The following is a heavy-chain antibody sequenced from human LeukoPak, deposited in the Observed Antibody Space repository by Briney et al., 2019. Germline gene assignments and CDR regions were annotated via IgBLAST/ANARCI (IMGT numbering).Heavy chain of an antibody. CDR3: ARSRIMITFGGVIDY. CDR1: GGTFSSYA. J-gene: IGHJ4*02. Sequence: ASVKVSCKASGGTFSSYAISWVRQAPGQGLEWMGGIIPIFGTANYAQKFQGRVTITADESTSTAYMELSSLRSEDTAVYYCARSRIMITFGGVIDYWGQGTLVTVSS. CDR2: IIPIFGTA. V-gene: IGHV1-69*13. D-gene: IGHD3-16*01.